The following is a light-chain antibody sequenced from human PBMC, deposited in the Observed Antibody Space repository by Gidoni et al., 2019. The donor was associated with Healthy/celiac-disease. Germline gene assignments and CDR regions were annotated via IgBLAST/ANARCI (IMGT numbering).Light chain of an antibody. V-gene: IGLV3-21*02. Sequence: SYVLTQPPSVSVAPGQTARITCGGNNIGSKSVHWYQHKPGQAPVLVVYDDSDRPSGIPERFSGSNSGNTATLTISRVEAGDEADYYCQVWDSSSDRDVVFGGGTKLTVL. J-gene: IGLJ2*01. CDR1: NIGSKS. CDR2: DDS. CDR3: QVWDSSSDRDVV.